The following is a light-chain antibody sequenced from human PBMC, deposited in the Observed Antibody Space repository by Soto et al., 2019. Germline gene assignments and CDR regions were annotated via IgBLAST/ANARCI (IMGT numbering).Light chain of an antibody. J-gene: IGKJ3*01. CDR2: DAS. CDR3: QQRSNSPPFT. CDR1: QTVSFY. V-gene: IGKV3-11*01. Sequence: EIVLTQSPATLSLSPGERATLSCRASQTVSFYLAWYQQKPGQAPRLLIYDASKRATGTPARFSGSGSGTDFTLTISSLEPEDFAVYYCQQRSNSPPFTFGPGTKVDIK.